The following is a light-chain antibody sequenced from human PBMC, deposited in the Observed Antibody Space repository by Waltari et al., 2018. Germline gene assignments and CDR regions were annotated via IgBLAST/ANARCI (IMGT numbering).Light chain of an antibody. CDR2: DVV. V-gene: IGLV2-14*03. CDR1: TPAVAGYKY. J-gene: IGLJ1*01. Sequence: QSALTPPASASGSPGQSLTIPSPATTPAVAGYKYASWYQQHTGDVPRLLIYDVVKRPSGVSSRFSGSKSDNTARLTISGLQAADEAHYYCSSFTSSSSFVFGSGTKVTV. CDR3: SSFTSSSSFV.